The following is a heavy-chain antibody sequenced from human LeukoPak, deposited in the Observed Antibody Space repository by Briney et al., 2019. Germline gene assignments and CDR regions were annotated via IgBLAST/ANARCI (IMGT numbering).Heavy chain of an antibody. CDR2: ISWNSGSI. V-gene: IGHV3-9*01. D-gene: IGHD3-22*01. CDR1: GFTFDDYA. Sequence: SLRLSCAASGFTFDDYAMHWVRQAPGKGLEWVSGISWNSGSIGYADSVKGRFTISRDNAKNSLYLQMNGLRAEDTALYYCAKDHYYYDSSGYNDYWGQGTLVTVSS. J-gene: IGHJ4*02. CDR3: AKDHYYYDSSGYNDY.